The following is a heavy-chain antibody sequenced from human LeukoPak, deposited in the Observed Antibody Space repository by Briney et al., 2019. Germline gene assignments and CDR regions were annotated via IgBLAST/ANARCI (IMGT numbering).Heavy chain of an antibody. CDR3: ARDDYGGRGEFDY. V-gene: IGHV3-74*01. CDR1: GFTFSSYW. D-gene: IGHD4-23*01. J-gene: IGHJ4*02. Sequence: GGSLRLSCAASGFTFSSYWMHWVRQAPGKGLVWVSRINSDGTNTSYADSVKGRFTISRDNAKNTLYLQMNSLRAEDTAVYYCARDDYGGRGEFDYWGQGTLVTVSS. CDR2: INSDGTNT.